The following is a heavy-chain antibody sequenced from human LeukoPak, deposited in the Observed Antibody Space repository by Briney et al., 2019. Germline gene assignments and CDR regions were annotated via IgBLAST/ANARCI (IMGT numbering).Heavy chain of an antibody. CDR1: GFTFSSYA. CDR2: ISGSGGST. V-gene: IGHV3-23*01. Sequence: PGGSLRLSCAASGFTFSSYAMSWVRQAPGKGLEWVSAISGSGGSTYYADSVKGRFTISRDNSKNTLYLQMNSLRAEDTAVYYCPKLWAHPSYYYGSGSCWGFLDYWGQGTLVTVSS. D-gene: IGHD3-10*01. J-gene: IGHJ4*02. CDR3: PKLWAHPSYYYGSGSCWGFLDY.